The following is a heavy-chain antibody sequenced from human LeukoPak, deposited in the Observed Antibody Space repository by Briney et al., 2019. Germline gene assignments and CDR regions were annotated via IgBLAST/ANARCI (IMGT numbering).Heavy chain of an antibody. V-gene: IGHV1-2*02. D-gene: IGHD5-18*01. Sequence: ASVKVSCKASGYTFTSYYMHWVRQAPGQGLEWMGWINPNSGGTNYAQKFQGRVTMTRDTSISTAYMEMSSLRSDDTAVYYCARERSGANSYGYWEYWGQGTLVTVSS. CDR1: GYTFTSYY. CDR2: INPNSGGT. CDR3: ARERSGANSYGYWEY. J-gene: IGHJ4*02.